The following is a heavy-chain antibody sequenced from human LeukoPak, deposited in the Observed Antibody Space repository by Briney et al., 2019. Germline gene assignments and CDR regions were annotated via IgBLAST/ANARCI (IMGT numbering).Heavy chain of an antibody. CDR2: INTDGTIT. V-gene: IGHV3-74*01. CDR3: ARPGVGFDY. J-gene: IGHJ4*02. Sequence: GGSLRLSCAASGFTFTSYWMHWVRQAPGKGLVWLSRINTDGTITSYADSLEGRFTISRDNAKNTVYLQMDSLRTEDTAVYYCARPGVGFDYWGQGALVTVSS. CDR1: GFTFTSYW.